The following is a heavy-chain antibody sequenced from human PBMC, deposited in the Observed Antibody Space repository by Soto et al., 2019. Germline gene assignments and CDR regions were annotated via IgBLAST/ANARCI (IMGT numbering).Heavy chain of an antibody. Sequence: PSDTLSLTCTVSGGSISIYYWSWIRQPPGKGLEWIGYIYYSGSTNYNPSLKSRVTISVDTSKNQFSLKLSSVTAADTAVYYCARRDYYYYGMDVWGQGTTVTVSS. V-gene: IGHV4-59*08. CDR3: ARRDYYYYGMDV. CDR1: GGSISIYY. J-gene: IGHJ6*02. CDR2: IYYSGST.